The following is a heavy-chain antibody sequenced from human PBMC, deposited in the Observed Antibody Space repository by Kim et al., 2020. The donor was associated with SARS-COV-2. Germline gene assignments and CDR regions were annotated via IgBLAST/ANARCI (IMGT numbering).Heavy chain of an antibody. CDR3: ARDLEDEAGGYSSSWYYFDY. J-gene: IGHJ4*02. CDR1: GGTFSSYA. CDR2: IIPIFGTA. Sequence: SVKVSCKASGGTFSSYAISWVRQAPGQGLEWMGGIIPIFGTANYAQKFQGRVTITADESTSTAYMELSSLRSEDTAVYYCARDLEDEAGGYSSSWYYFDYWGQGTLVTVSS. D-gene: IGHD6-13*01. V-gene: IGHV1-69*13.